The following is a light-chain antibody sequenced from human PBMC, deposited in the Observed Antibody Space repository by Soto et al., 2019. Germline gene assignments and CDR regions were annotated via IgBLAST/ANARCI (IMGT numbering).Light chain of an antibody. CDR3: QHYNSYSEA. Sequence: DIQMTQSASALSASVGDRSIITCLASQSISSWLAWYQQKPGKAPKLLIYDASTLQSGVPSRFSGSGSGTEFTLTISSLQPDDFATYYCQHYNSYSEAFGQGTKVDIK. CDR2: DAS. J-gene: IGKJ1*01. CDR1: QSISSW. V-gene: IGKV1-5*01.